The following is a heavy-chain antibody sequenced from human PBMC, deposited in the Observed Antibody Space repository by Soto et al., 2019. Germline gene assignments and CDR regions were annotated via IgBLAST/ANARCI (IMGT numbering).Heavy chain of an antibody. Sequence: ASVKVSCKASGYTFTGYYMHWVRQAPGQGLEWMGWINPNSGGTNYAQKFQGRVTMTRDTSISTAYMELSRLRSEDTAVYYCASSITIFGVVIIPYGYWGQGTLVTVSS. CDR2: INPNSGGT. CDR3: ASSITIFGVVIIPYGY. J-gene: IGHJ4*02. CDR1: GYTFTGYY. D-gene: IGHD3-3*01. V-gene: IGHV1-2*02.